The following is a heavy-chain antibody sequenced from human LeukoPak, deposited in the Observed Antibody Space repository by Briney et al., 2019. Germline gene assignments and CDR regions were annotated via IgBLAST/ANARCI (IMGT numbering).Heavy chain of an antibody. CDR3: ARVGTNFYDSSGYLDY. Sequence: GGSLRLSCEASGFTFSSYSMGWVRQAPGKGLEWVSGIDTSSSYMYYADSLEGRFTISIDAAKNSLYLEMNFLRAEDTVVYYCARVGTNFYDSSGYLDYWGQGTLVTVSS. J-gene: IGHJ4*02. CDR2: IDTSSSYM. D-gene: IGHD3-22*01. V-gene: IGHV3-21*01. CDR1: GFTFSSYS.